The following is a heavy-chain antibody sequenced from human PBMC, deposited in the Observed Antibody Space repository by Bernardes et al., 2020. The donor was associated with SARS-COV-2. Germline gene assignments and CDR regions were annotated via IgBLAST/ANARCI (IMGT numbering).Heavy chain of an antibody. CDR1: GGSISSYY. V-gene: IGHV4-4*07. J-gene: IGHJ6*03. CDR3: ARVRRYYDFWSGYDYYYYYMDV. D-gene: IGHD3-3*01. CDR2: IYTSGST. Sequence: SAPLSLPLTVSGGSISSYYWSWIRQPAGKGLEWIGRIYTSGSTNYNPSLKSRVTMSVDTSKNQFSLKLSSVTAADTAVYYCARVRRYYDFWSGYDYYYYYMDVWGKGTTVTVSS.